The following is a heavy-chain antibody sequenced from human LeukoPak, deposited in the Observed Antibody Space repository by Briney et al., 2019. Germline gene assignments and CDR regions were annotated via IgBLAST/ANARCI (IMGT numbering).Heavy chain of an antibody. D-gene: IGHD3-3*01. CDR1: GFTLSSYG. V-gene: IGHV3-33*01. J-gene: IGHJ4*02. CDR2: IWYDGSNK. Sequence: PGRSLRLSCAASGFTLSSYGMHWVRQAPGKGLEWVAVIWYDGSNKYYADSVKGRFNISRDNSKNTLYLQMNSLRAEDTAVYYCARAERAMYYDFWSGYIWGQGTLVTVSS. CDR3: ARAERAMYYDFWSGYI.